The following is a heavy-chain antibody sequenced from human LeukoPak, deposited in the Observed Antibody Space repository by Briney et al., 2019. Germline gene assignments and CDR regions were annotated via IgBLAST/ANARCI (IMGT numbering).Heavy chain of an antibody. J-gene: IGHJ4*02. CDR2: ISSSSSYI. CDR1: GFTFSSYS. V-gene: IGHV3-21*01. CDR3: ARENGAAAGYYFDY. Sequence: GGSLRLSCAASGFTFSSYSMNWVRQAPGKGLEWVSSISSSSSYIYYADSVKGRFTISRDNAKNSLYLQMNSLRAEDTAVYYCARENGAAAGYYFDYWGQGTLVTVSS. D-gene: IGHD6-13*01.